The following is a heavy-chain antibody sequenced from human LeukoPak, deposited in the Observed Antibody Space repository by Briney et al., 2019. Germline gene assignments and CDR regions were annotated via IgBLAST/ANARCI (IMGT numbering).Heavy chain of an antibody. D-gene: IGHD3-22*01. V-gene: IGHV3-23*01. CDR1: GFTFSSYA. J-gene: IGHJ5*02. CDR3: AKAPDAMIVVVIS. CDR2: ISGGGGST. Sequence: PGGSLRLSCAASGFTFSSYAMSWVRQAPGKGLEWVSAISGGGGSTFYADSVKGRFTISRDNSKNTLHLQMNSLRAEDTAVYYCAKAPDAMIVVVISWGQGTLVTVSS.